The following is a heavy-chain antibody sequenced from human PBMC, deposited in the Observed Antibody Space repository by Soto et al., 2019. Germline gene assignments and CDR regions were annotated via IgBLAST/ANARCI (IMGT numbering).Heavy chain of an antibody. CDR3: ARGVEYYYDSSGYYWRYYGMDV. CDR1: GGTFSRYG. J-gene: IGHJ6*02. CDR2: IIPNSGTA. D-gene: IGHD3-22*01. Sequence: ASVKVSCKASGGTFSRYGISWVRQAPGQGLEWMGGIIPNSGTANYAQKFQGRVTMTADESISTAYMELSRLRSDDTAVYYCARGVEYYYDSSGYYWRYYGMDVWGQGTTVTVSS. V-gene: IGHV1-69*13.